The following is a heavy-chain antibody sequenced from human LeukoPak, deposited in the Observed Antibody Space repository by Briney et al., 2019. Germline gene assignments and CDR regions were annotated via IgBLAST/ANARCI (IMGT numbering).Heavy chain of an antibody. Sequence: EASVKVSCKASGYTFTSYGISWVRQAPGQGLEWMGWISAYNGNTNYAQKLQGRVTMTTDTSTSTAYMELRSLRSDDTAVYYCARPRPGQLLSGNWFDPWGQGTLVTVSS. J-gene: IGHJ5*02. CDR2: ISAYNGNT. CDR3: ARPRPGQLLSGNWFDP. CDR1: GYTFTSYG. V-gene: IGHV1-18*01. D-gene: IGHD2-2*01.